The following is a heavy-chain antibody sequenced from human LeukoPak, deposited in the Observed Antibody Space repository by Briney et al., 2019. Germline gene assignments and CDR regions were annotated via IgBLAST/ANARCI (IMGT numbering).Heavy chain of an antibody. CDR1: GFTFSSYW. Sequence: PGGSLRLSCAASGFTFSSYWLSWVRQAPGKGLEWVANIKQDGSEKYYVDSVKGRFTISRDNAKNSLYLQMNSLRAEDTAVYYCARGGDYGDYDFFDYWGQGTLATVSS. D-gene: IGHD4-17*01. V-gene: IGHV3-7*01. CDR2: IKQDGSEK. CDR3: ARGGDYGDYDFFDY. J-gene: IGHJ4*02.